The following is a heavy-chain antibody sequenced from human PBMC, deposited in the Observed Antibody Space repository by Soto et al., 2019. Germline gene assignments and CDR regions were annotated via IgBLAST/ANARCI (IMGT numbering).Heavy chain of an antibody. V-gene: IGHV3-7*01. Sequence: GGSLRLSCAASGFTFSSYWMSWVRQAPGKGLEWVANIKQDGSEKYYVGSVKGRFTISRDNAKNSLYLQMNSLRAEDTAVYYCARVSRRAISSSWQGAFDIWGQGTMVTVSS. CDR3: ARVSRRAISSSWQGAFDI. CDR2: IKQDGSEK. CDR1: GFTFSSYW. D-gene: IGHD6-13*01. J-gene: IGHJ3*02.